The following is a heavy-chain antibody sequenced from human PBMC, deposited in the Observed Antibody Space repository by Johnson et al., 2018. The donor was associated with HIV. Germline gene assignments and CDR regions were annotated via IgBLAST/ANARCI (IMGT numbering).Heavy chain of an antibody. CDR3: AREDSSGDCSFGGAAFNI. J-gene: IGHJ3*02. Sequence: QVQLVESGGGVVQPGRSLRLSCAASAFTFSRYAMHWVRQATGKGLEWVAFISNAGSNKYYADSVTGRFTISRDNSKNTMYLQMNSLRAEDTAVYYCAREDSSGDCSFGGAAFNIWGQGTMVTVSS. CDR2: ISNAGSNK. D-gene: IGHD2-21*02. CDR1: AFTFSRYA. V-gene: IGHV3-30-3*01.